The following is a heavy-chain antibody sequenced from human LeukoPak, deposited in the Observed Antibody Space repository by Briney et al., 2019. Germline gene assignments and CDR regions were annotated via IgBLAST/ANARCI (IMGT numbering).Heavy chain of an antibody. J-gene: IGHJ4*02. V-gene: IGHV3-23*01. CDR3: AKQGLPLRYFDWLFRY. CDR2: ISGSGGST. CDR1: GFTFSTYA. D-gene: IGHD3-9*01. Sequence: AGGSLRLSCAASGFTFSTYAMSWVHQAPGKGLEWVSAISGSGGSTYYADSLKGRFTISRDNSKNTLYLQMNSLRAEDTAVYYCAKQGLPLRYFDWLFRYWGKGTLVTVSS.